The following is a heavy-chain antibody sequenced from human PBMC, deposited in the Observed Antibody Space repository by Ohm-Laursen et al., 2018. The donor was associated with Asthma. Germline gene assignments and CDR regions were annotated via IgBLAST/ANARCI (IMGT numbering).Heavy chain of an antibody. D-gene: IGHD3-22*01. CDR1: GDSISNGGYY. J-gene: IGHJ4*02. Sequence: TLSLTCTVSGDSISNGGYYWSWIRQHPGKGLGWIGSLFSSGTTYYNPSLNSRVAILVDTSKNQFSLKVNSVTAADTAVYYCARGVEYDYDSTGYYLDHWGQGTLVTVSS. CDR3: ARGVEYDYDSTGYYLDH. V-gene: IGHV4-31*03. CDR2: LFSSGTT.